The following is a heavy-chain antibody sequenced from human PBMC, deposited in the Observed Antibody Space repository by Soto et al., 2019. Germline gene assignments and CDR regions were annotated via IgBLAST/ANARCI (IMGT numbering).Heavy chain of an antibody. CDR1: GGSITSNAYY. Sequence: QLQLQESGPGLVKPSETLSLTCTVSGGSITSNAYYWGWIRQPPGKGLEWLGYIYYSGSASYNPSLKKRVNMSVDTFKNQFSLKASFGTAPEPGVYYWSRRPKSGSYSLCLDQLGQGTLVTVSS. CDR3: SRRPKSGSYSLCLDQ. D-gene: IGHD1-26*01. CDR2: IYYSGSA. V-gene: IGHV4-39*01. J-gene: IGHJ4*02.